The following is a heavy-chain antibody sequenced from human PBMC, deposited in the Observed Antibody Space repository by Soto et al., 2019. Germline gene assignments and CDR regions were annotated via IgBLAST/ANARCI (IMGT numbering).Heavy chain of an antibody. Sequence: SETLSLTCAVYGGSFSGYYWSWIRQPPGKGLEWIGEINHSGSTNYNPSLKSRVTISVDTSENQFSLKLSSVTAADTAVYYCARVKGGSWNYYYYGMDVWGQGTTVTVSS. D-gene: IGHD2-15*01. CDR2: INHSGST. CDR3: ARVKGGSWNYYYYGMDV. V-gene: IGHV4-34*01. J-gene: IGHJ6*02. CDR1: GGSFSGYY.